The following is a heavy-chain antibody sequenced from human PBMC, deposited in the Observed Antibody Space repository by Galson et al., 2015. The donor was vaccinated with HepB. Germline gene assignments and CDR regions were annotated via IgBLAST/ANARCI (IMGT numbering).Heavy chain of an antibody. J-gene: IGHJ3*02. D-gene: IGHD6-13*01. CDR1: GFTFSSYA. CDR2: ISYDGSNK. V-gene: IGHV3-30-3*01. CDR3: AGRYSSSWCSGCGAFDI. Sequence: SLRLSCAASGFTFSSYAMHWVRQAPGKGLEWVAVISYDGSNKYYADSVKGRFTISRDNSKNTLYLQMNSLRAEDTAVYYCAGRYSSSWCSGCGAFDIWGQGTMVTVSS.